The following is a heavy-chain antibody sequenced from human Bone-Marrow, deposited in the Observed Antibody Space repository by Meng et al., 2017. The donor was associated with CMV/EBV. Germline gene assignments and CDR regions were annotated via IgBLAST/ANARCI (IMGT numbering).Heavy chain of an antibody. V-gene: IGHV4-38-2*02. D-gene: IGHD3-3*01. CDR2: IYHSGST. CDR1: GYSISSGYY. CDR3: ARHSYDFWSGYFGN. Sequence: SETLSLTCTVSGYSISSGYYWGWIRQPPGKGLEWIGSIYHSGSTYYNPSLKSRVTISVDTSKNQFSLKLSSVTAADTAVYYCARHSYDFWSGYFGNWGQGTLVTVSS. J-gene: IGHJ4*02.